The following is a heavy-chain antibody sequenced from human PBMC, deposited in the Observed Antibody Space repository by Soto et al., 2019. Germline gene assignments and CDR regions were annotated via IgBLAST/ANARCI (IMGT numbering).Heavy chain of an antibody. J-gene: IGHJ4*02. CDR1: GGTFSSYA. CDR2: IIPIFGTA. Sequence: ASVKVSCNASGGTFSSYAISWVRQAPGQGLEWMGGIIPIFGTANYAQKFQGRVTITADKSTSTAYMELSSLRSEDTAVYYCARAPQYCSSTSCLGNFDYWGQGTLVTVSS. CDR3: ARAPQYCSSTSCLGNFDY. V-gene: IGHV1-69*06. D-gene: IGHD2-2*01.